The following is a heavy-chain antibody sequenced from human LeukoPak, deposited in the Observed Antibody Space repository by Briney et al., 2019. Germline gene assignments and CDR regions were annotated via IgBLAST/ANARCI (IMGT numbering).Heavy chain of an antibody. CDR2: ISAYNGNT. J-gene: IGHJ4*02. CDR1: GYTFTSYG. CDR3: ARVQPSYDFWSGYYGLFDY. Sequence: ASVKVSCKASGYTFTSYGISWVRQAPGQGLEWMGWISAYNGNTNYAQKLQGRVTMTTDTSTCTAYMELRSLRSDDTGVYYCARVQPSYDFWSGYYGLFDYWGQGTLVTVSS. V-gene: IGHV1-18*01. D-gene: IGHD3-3*01.